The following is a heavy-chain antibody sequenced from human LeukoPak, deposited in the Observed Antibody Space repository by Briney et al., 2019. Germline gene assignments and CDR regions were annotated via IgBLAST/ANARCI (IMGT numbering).Heavy chain of an antibody. D-gene: IGHD7-27*01. CDR2: INCNSGVT. V-gene: IGHV1-2*06. CDR1: GYTSIGYF. Sequence: ASVKVSCKASGYTSIGYFLHWVRQAPGQGPEWMGRINCNSGVTEYGHNFQGRVTMTRDTSINTAYMEVTRLISDDTAIYYCARDLSSTSNWEFDYWGPGTLVTVSS. CDR3: ARDLSSTSNWEFDY. J-gene: IGHJ4*02.